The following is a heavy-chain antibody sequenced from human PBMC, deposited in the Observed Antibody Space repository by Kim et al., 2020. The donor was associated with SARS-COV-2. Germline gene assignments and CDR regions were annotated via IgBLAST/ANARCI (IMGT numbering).Heavy chain of an antibody. CDR3: ARVLYSSGWYVVDY. D-gene: IGHD6-19*01. Sequence: GVSLRLSCAASGFTFSSYSMNWVRQAPGKGLEWVSSISSSSYIYYADSVKGRFTISRDNAKNSLYLQMNSLRAEDTAVYYCARVLYSSGWYVVDYWGQGTLVTVSS. V-gene: IGHV3-21*01. J-gene: IGHJ4*02. CDR2: ISSSSYI. CDR1: GFTFSSYS.